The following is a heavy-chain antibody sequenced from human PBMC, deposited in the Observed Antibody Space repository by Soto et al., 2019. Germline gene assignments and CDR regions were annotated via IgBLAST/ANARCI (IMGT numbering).Heavy chain of an antibody. CDR3: ARVRGVARERQYFDL. J-gene: IGHJ2*01. CDR2: IYYSGST. CDR1: GGSISSGGYY. Sequence: QVQLQESGPGLVKPSQTLSLTCTVSGGSISSGGYYWSWIRQHPGKGLEWIGYIYYSGSTYYNPSLKSRGTIPVDTSKIQFSLKLSAVTAADTAVYYWARVRGVARERQYFDLWGRGTLVTVSS. D-gene: IGHD3-3*01. V-gene: IGHV4-31*03.